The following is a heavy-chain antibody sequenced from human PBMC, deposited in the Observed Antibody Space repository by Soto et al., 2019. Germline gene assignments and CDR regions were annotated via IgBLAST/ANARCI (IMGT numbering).Heavy chain of an antibody. CDR3: ARDQPVGYCTNGVCYNYYYGMDV. CDR1: GGSISSCY. CDR2: IYTSGST. V-gene: IGHV4-4*07. Sequence: SETLSLSCTVSGGSISSCYWSWIRQPAGKGLEWIGRIYTSGSTNYNPSLKSRVTMSVDTSKNQFSLKLSSVTAADTAVYYCARDQPVGYCTNGVCYNYYYGMDVWGQGTTVTVSS. D-gene: IGHD2-8*01. J-gene: IGHJ6*02.